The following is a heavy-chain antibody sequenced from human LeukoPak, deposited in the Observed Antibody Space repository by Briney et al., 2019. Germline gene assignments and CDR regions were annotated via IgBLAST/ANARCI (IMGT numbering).Heavy chain of an antibody. D-gene: IGHD3-10*01. V-gene: IGHV4-59*08. CDR3: ARHFWFGESYYGMDV. CDR1: GGSISSYY. J-gene: IGHJ6*02. CDR2: IYYSGST. Sequence: SETLSLTCTVSGGSISSYYWSWIRQPPGKGLEWIGYIYYSGSTNYNPSLKSRVTVSVDTSKNQFSLKLSSVTAADTAVYYCARHFWFGESYYGMDVWGQGTTVTASS.